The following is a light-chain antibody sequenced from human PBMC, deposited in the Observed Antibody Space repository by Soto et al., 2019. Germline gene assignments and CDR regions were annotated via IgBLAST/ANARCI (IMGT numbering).Light chain of an antibody. J-gene: IGKJ3*01. CDR1: QXLXXXNXXXY. CDR3: MQALQTSLFT. CDR2: LGS. V-gene: IGKV2-28*01. Sequence: DIVMTXXPLXLPVTPGEPASISCRSXQXLXXXNXXXYLDWYLQKPGQSPQLLIYLGSNRASGVPXRFSGSXXXXXXXLKISRVEAEDVGVYYCMQALQTSLFTFGPGTKVDXK.